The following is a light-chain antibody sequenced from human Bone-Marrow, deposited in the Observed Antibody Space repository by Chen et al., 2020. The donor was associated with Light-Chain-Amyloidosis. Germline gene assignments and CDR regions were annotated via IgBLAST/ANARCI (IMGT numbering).Light chain of an antibody. CDR3: QVWDRSSDRPV. CDR1: NIGSTS. CDR2: DDS. J-gene: IGLJ3*02. Sequence: SYLLTQPSSVSVAPGQTASIACGGNNIGSTSVHWYQQTPGQAPLLVVYDDSDRPSVIPERLSGSNSGNTATLTISRVEAGDEADYYCQVWDRSSDRPVFGGGTKLTVL. V-gene: IGLV3-21*02.